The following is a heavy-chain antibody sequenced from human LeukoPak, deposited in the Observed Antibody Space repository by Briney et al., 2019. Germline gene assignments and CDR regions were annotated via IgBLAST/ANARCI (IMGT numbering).Heavy chain of an antibody. Sequence: GESLKISCKVSGYTFTNFWINWVRQMPGKGLEWMGRIDPSDSYTNYSPSFQGHVAISADKSISTAYLHWSSLTASDTAIYYCARRSIVPVATADALDIWGQGTMVTVSS. V-gene: IGHV5-10-1*01. CDR1: GYTFTNFW. D-gene: IGHD2-2*01. CDR2: IDPSDSYT. J-gene: IGHJ3*02. CDR3: ARRSIVPVATADALDI.